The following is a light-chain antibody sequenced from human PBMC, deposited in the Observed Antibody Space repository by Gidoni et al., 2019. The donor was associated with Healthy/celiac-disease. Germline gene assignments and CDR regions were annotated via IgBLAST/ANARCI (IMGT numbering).Light chain of an antibody. CDR2: AAS. J-gene: IGKJ4*01. V-gene: IGKV1-39*01. Sequence: DIQLPQSPSSLSASVGDRVTITCRTSQSISSYLIWYQQKPGKAPKRLIYAASSLQSGGQSRCSGSGSGTDFTLTISSLQPEDFATYYCQQSYSTPLTFGGXTKVEIK. CDR1: QSISSY. CDR3: QQSYSTPLT.